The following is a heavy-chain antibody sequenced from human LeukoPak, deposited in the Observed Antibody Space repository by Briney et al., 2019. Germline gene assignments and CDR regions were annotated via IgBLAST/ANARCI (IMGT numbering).Heavy chain of an antibody. Sequence: PSETLSLTCTVSGGSISSSSYYWGWIRQPPGKGLEWIGSIYYSGSTYYNPSLKSRVTISVDTSKNQFSLKLSSVTAADTAVYYCARRRQLAIDYWGQETLVTVAS. V-gene: IGHV4-39*01. CDR2: IYYSGST. J-gene: IGHJ4*02. CDR3: ARRRQLAIDY. D-gene: IGHD6-6*01. CDR1: GGSISSSSYY.